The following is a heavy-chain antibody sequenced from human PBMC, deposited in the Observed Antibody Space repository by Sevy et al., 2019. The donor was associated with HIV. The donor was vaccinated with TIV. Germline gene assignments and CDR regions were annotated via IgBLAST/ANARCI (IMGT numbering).Heavy chain of an antibody. CDR1: GFTFSSYS. CDR2: ISSSSSYI. CDR3: ARVISGYDFYFDY. Sequence: GGSLRLSCAASGFTFSSYSMNWVRQAPGKGLEWISSISSSSSYIYYADSVKGRFTISRDNAKNSLYLQMNSLRAEDTDAYYCARVISGYDFYFDYWGQGTLVTVSS. D-gene: IGHD5-12*01. V-gene: IGHV3-21*01. J-gene: IGHJ4*02.